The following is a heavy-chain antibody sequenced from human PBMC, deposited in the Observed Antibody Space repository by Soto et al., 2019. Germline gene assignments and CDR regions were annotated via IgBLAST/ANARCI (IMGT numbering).Heavy chain of an antibody. J-gene: IGHJ6*02. CDR3: AKDAPLLWYYNYYGMDV. CDR2: ISYDGRNI. V-gene: IGHV3-30*18. Sequence: GGSLRLSCVASGFNFNEYGMHWVRQAPGKGLEWVAVISYDGRNIHYGDSVKGRFTISRDNSKNTLYLQMNILRTEDTAVYYCAKDAPLLWYYNYYGMDVWGQGTTVTVSS. CDR1: GFNFNEYG. D-gene: IGHD3-16*01.